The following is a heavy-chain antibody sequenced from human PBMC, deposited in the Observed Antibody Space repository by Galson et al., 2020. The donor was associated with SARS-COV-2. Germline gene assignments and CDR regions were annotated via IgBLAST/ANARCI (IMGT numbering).Heavy chain of an antibody. CDR1: GFTFSSYG. CDR2: IWYDGSNK. J-gene: IGHJ4*02. Sequence: GGSLRLSCAASGFTFSSYGMHWVRQAPGKGLEWVAVIWYDGSNKYYADSVKGRFTISRDNSKNTLYLQMNSLRAEDTAVYYCAREDTAMVTSGFDYWGQGTLVTVSS. V-gene: IGHV3-33*01. CDR3: AREDTAMVTSGFDY. D-gene: IGHD5-18*01.